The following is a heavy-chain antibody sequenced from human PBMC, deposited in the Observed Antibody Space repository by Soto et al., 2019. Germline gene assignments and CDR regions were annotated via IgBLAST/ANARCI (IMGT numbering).Heavy chain of an antibody. V-gene: IGHV1-69*01. CDR2: IMPVFGTP. Sequence: QVLLVQSGAEVKKPGSSVKVSCKAAGGSFSSYTVSWVRQAPGQGLDYMGGIMPVFGTPTYTEKFQGRITSTADESTGTAYMELTSLKSDDTAVYYCARGVTANYMGGDAFAICGQGTMVTVSS. CDR3: ARGVTANYMGGDAFAI. CDR1: GGSFSSYT. D-gene: IGHD3-16*01. J-gene: IGHJ3*02.